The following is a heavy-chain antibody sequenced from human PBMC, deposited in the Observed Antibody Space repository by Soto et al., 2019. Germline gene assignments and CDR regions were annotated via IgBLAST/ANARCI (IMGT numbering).Heavy chain of an antibody. CDR2: ITAIGNII. V-gene: IGHV3-11*01. CDR3: ARDYYRGAFDI. D-gene: IGHD3-10*01. J-gene: IGHJ3*02. CDR1: GFTLSDYH. Sequence: GGSLRLSCEASGFTLSDYHMSWIRQAPGKGLEWVSYITAIGNIIYYAASVKGRFTISRDNAKNSLSLQMNSLRAEDTAVYYCARDYYRGAFDIWGQGTMVTVSS.